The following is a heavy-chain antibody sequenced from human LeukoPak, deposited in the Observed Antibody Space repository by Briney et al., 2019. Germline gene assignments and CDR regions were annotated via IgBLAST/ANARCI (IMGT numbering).Heavy chain of an antibody. Sequence: GGSLRLSCAASGFTFSSYEMNWVRQAPGKGLEWVSYISSSGSTIYYADSVKGRFTISRDNSKNTLYLQMNSLRAEDTAVYYCAKNIAVAGTGYFDYWGQGTLVTVSS. CDR1: GFTFSSYE. CDR2: ISSSGSTI. J-gene: IGHJ4*02. CDR3: AKNIAVAGTGYFDY. V-gene: IGHV3-48*03. D-gene: IGHD6-19*01.